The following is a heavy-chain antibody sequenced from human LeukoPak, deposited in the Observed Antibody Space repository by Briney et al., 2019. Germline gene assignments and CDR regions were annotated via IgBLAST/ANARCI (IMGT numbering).Heavy chain of an antibody. Sequence: SETLSLTCTVSGGSISSYYWSWIRQPPGKGLEWIGYIYYSGSTKYNPSLKGRVTISVDTSKNQFSLKLSSVTAADTAVYYCARERGRSYGSVPYYYFYMDVWGKGTTVTVSS. V-gene: IGHV4-59*01. CDR3: ARERGRSYGSVPYYYFYMDV. J-gene: IGHJ6*03. D-gene: IGHD5-18*01. CDR2: IYYSGST. CDR1: GGSISSYY.